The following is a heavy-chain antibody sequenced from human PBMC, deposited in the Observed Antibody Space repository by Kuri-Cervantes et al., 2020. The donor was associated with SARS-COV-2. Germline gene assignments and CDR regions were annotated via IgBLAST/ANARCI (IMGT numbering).Heavy chain of an antibody. V-gene: IGHV3-23*01. CDR2: ISGSGGST. CDR3: TTDGGLGYCSSTSCYPFDY. CDR1: GFTFSSYA. D-gene: IGHD2-2*01. Sequence: GESPKISCAASGFTFSSYAMSWVRQAPGKGLEWVSAISGSGGSTYYADSVKGRFTISRDNSKNTLYLQMNSLKTEDTAVYYCTTDGGLGYCSSTSCYPFDYWGQGTLVTVSS. J-gene: IGHJ4*02.